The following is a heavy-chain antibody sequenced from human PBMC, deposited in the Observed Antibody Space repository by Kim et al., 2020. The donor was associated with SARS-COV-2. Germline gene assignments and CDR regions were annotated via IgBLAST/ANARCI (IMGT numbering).Heavy chain of an antibody. CDR1: GGSISSSSYY. CDR2: IYYSGST. D-gene: IGHD3-10*01. J-gene: IGHJ4*02. CDR3: ARRRGNRNFDY. Sequence: SETLSLTCTVSGGSISSSSYYWGWIRQPPGKGLEWIGSIYYSGSTYYNPSLKSRVTISVDTSKNQFSLKLSSVTAADTAVYYCARRRGNRNFDYWGQGTLVTVSS. V-gene: IGHV4-39*01.